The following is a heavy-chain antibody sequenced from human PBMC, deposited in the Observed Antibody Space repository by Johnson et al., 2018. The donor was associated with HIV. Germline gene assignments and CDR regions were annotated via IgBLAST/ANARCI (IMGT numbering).Heavy chain of an antibody. V-gene: IGHV3-20*04. CDR3: ARAGIVFDI. CDR2: INWNSGST. CDR1: GFTFDDYG. J-gene: IGHJ3*02. Sequence: VQLVESGGGVVQPGRSLRLSCAASGFTFDDYGMSWVRQAPGKGLEWVSGINWNSGSTYYADSVKGRFTISRDNSKNTLYLQLNSLTAEDTAVYYCARAGIVFDIWGQGTMVTVSS. D-gene: IGHD2-15*01.